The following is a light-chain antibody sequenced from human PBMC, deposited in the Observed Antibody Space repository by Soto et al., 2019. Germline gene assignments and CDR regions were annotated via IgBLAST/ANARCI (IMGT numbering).Light chain of an antibody. CDR3: QHYYNLPLT. V-gene: IGKV1-33*01. Sequence: DIQMTQSPSSLSTSVGNRVTITCQASQDIGNYLNWYQQKPGKAPKLLIYDASNLETGVPSRLSGGGSGTDFTFTISSLQPEDIATYYCQHYYNLPLTFGGGTKVEIK. CDR1: QDIGNY. J-gene: IGKJ4*01. CDR2: DAS.